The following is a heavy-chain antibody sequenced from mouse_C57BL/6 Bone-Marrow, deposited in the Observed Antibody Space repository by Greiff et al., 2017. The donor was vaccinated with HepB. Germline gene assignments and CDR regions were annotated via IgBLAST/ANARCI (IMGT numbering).Heavy chain of an antibody. CDR1: GYTFTSYW. J-gene: IGHJ2*01. CDR2: IDPSDSYT. V-gene: IGHV1-69*01. D-gene: IGHD1-1*01. CDR3: ARMGATVGLDY. Sequence: QVQLQQPGAELVMPGASVKLSCKASGYTFTSYWMHWVKQRPGQGLEWIGEIDPSDSYTNYNQKFKGKSTLTVDKSSSTAYMQLSSLTSEDSAVYYCARMGATVGLDYWGQGTTLTVSS.